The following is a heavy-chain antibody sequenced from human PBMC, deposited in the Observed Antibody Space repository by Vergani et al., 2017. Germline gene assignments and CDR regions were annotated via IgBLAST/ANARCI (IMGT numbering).Heavy chain of an antibody. J-gene: IGHJ3*02. D-gene: IGHD6-13*01. CDR1: GFTFSSYA. Sequence: EVQLVESGGGLVQPGGSLRLSCAASGFTFSSYAMSWVRQAPGKGLEWVSAISGSGGSTSYADSVKGRFTISRGNSKNTLYLQMNSLRAEDTAVYYCAKDWVRKAAGRMANDAFDIWGQGTMVTV. V-gene: IGHV3-23*04. CDR3: AKDWVRKAAGRMANDAFDI. CDR2: ISGSGGST.